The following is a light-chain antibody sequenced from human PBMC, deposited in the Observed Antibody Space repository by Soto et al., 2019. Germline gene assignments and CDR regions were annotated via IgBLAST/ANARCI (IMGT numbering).Light chain of an antibody. Sequence: EIVMTQSPATLSVSPGGRATLSCRASQSISGTLAWYQQKPGQAPRLLIYGASTRATSVPARFSGSGSGTDLTLTISSLEPEDFAVYYCQQRYNWPWTFGQGTKVDIK. J-gene: IGKJ1*01. CDR2: GAS. CDR1: QSISGT. V-gene: IGKV3-15*01. CDR3: QQRYNWPWT.